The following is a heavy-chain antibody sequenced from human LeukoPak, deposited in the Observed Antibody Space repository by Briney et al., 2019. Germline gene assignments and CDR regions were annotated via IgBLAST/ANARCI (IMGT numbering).Heavy chain of an antibody. CDR3: AKPRWLQALDY. CDR2: IGYDGSNK. CDR1: GFTFSSYG. Sequence: PGGSLRLSCAASGFTFSSYGMHWVRQAPGKGLEWVAFIGYDGSNKYYADSVKGRFTISRDNSKNTLYLQMNSLRAEDTAVYYCAKPRWLQALDYWGQGTLVTVSS. J-gene: IGHJ4*02. V-gene: IGHV3-30*02. D-gene: IGHD5-24*01.